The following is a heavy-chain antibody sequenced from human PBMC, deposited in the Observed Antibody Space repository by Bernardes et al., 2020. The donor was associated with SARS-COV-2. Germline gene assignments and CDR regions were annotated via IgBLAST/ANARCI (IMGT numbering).Heavy chain of an antibody. D-gene: IGHD2-8*02. CDR1: GFTVSSNY. CDR3: ARDWGYCTGGVCETYYYYGMDV. CDR2: IYSGGST. Sequence: GGSLRLSCAASGFTVSSNYMSWVRQAPGKGLEWVSVIYSGGSTYYADSVKGRFTISRDNSKNTLYLQMNSLRAEDTAVYYCARDWGYCTGGVCETYYYYGMDVWGQGTTVTVSS. V-gene: IGHV3-66*01. J-gene: IGHJ6*02.